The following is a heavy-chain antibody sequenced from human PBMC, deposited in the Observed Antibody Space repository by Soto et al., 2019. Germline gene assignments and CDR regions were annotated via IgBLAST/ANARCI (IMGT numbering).Heavy chain of an antibody. J-gene: IGHJ4*02. V-gene: IGHV2-5*02. CDR3: AHRVLRAVFGLVTTNAIYFDF. Sequence: QITLNESGPTQVKPRQTLTLTCTFSGFSLTTSGVGVGWIRQSPGKAPEWHALIYWDDDKRYSPSLKSRLTNNKDTSKNQVVLRMADLEPSDTATSYCAHRVLRAVFGLVTTNAIYFDFWAQGTPDPVSS. D-gene: IGHD3-3*01. CDR2: IYWDDDK. CDR1: GFSLTTSGVG.